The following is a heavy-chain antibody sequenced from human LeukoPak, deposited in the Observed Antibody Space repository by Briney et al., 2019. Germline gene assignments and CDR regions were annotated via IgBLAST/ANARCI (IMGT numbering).Heavy chain of an antibody. Sequence: SETLSLTCAVYGGSFSGYYWSWIRQPPGKGLEWLGEINHSGSTNYNPSLKSRVTISVDTSKNQFSLKLSSVTAADTAVYYCARSSIYYDSSGYRSWGQGTLVTVSS. D-gene: IGHD3-22*01. V-gene: IGHV4-34*01. CDR3: ARSSIYYDSSGYRS. J-gene: IGHJ5*02. CDR2: INHSGST. CDR1: GGSFSGYY.